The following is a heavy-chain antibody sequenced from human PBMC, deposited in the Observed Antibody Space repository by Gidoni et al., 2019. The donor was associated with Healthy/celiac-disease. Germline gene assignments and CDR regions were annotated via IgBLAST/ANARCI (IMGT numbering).Heavy chain of an antibody. D-gene: IGHD5-18*01. CDR1: GFTFSSYE. CDR2: ISSSGSII. CDR3: ATTNTAMVRGGMDV. Sequence: EVQLVESGGGLVQPGGSLRLSCAASGFTFSSYEMNWVRQAPGKGLEWVSYISSSGSIIYYADSVKGRFTISRDNAKNSLYLQMNSLRAEDTAVYYCATTNTAMVRGGMDVWGQGTTVTVSS. J-gene: IGHJ6*02. V-gene: IGHV3-48*03.